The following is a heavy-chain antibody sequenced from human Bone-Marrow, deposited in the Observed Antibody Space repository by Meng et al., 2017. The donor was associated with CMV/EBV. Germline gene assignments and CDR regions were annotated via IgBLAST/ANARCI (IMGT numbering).Heavy chain of an antibody. J-gene: IGHJ3*02. CDR3: VRDSSPCITNCYDAFDS. Sequence: GGSLRLSCAASGFTFSSYWMAWVRQAPGKGLEWVANIKRDGSDIHYLDSVKGRFIISRDNAKDSLYLQMDSLRAEDTAVYYCVRDSSPCITNCYDAFDSWGQGTMVTVSS. CDR1: GFTFSSYW. D-gene: IGHD1-14*01. V-gene: IGHV3-7*01. CDR2: IKRDGSDI.